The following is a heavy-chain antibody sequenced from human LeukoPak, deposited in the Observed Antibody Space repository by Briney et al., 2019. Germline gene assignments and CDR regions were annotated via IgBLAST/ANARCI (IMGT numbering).Heavy chain of an antibody. J-gene: IGHJ4*02. CDR3: AREAYSSRTYYFDY. V-gene: IGHV3-21*06. CDR1: GFTFSSYS. CDR2: ISSSSSYI. Sequence: PGGSLRLSCAASGFTFSSYSMNWVRQAPGKWLEWVSSISSSSSYIYYADSVKGRFTISRDNAKNSLYLQMDSLRAEDTAVYYCAREAYSSRTYYFDYWGQGTLVAVSS. D-gene: IGHD5-18*01.